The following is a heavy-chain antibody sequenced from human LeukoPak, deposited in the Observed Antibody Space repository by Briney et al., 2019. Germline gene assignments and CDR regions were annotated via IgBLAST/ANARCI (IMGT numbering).Heavy chain of an antibody. CDR2: MNPNNGNT. J-gene: IGHJ4*02. CDR3: ARDQTAYLDY. CDR1: GYTFTGHN. Sequence: ASVKVSCKASGYTFTGHNINWVRQATGQGLEWMAWMNPNNGNTGYAQMFQGRVTMTRNTSISTAYMELSSLRSEDTAVYYCARDQTAYLDYWGQGTLVTVSS. V-gene: IGHV1-8*01. D-gene: IGHD5-18*01.